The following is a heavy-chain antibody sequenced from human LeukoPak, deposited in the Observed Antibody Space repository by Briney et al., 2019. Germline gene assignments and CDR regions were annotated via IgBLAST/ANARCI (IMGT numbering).Heavy chain of an antibody. V-gene: IGHV3-11*06. Sequence: GGSLRLSCAASGFTFSDYYMSWIRQAPGKGLEWVSYISSSSYTNYADSVKGRFTISRDNAENSLYLQMNSLRAEDTAVYYCAVYYYDSSGYYYFDYWGQGTLVTVSS. CDR3: AVYYYDSSGYYYFDY. CDR1: GFTFSDYY. J-gene: IGHJ4*02. D-gene: IGHD3-22*01. CDR2: ISSSSYT.